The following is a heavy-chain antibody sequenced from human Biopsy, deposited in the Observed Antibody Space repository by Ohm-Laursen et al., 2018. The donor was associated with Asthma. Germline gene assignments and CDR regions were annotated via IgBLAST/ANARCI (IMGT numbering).Heavy chain of an antibody. CDR1: GYNFISFA. J-gene: IGHJ3*01. D-gene: IGHD3-9*01. Sequence: ASVKVYCKASGYNFISFAIHWVRQAPGQRLEWMGWVNTGNGDTKYSQKFQGRVTITRDTSASTAYMELRSLRSGDTATYYCARTYYDFLTGQVKDVFGVWGQGTMVTVSS. CDR3: ARTYYDFLTGQVKDVFGV. V-gene: IGHV1-3*04. CDR2: VNTGNGDT.